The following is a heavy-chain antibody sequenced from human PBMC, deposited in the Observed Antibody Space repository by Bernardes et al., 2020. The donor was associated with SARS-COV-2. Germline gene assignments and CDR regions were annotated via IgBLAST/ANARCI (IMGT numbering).Heavy chain of an antibody. CDR2: IFTYNGNT. D-gene: IGHD3-22*01. CDR3: ASNYFNSSGYYRDPYYYNGLDV. Sequence: ASVKVSCKASGYTLNSYGISWVRQAPGQGLEWMGWIFTYNGNTNYAPNLQGRVTMTRDTSTGTAYMELRGLRSDDTAIYFCASNYFNSSGYYRDPYYYNGLDVWGQGTTVTVSS. V-gene: IGHV1-18*01. CDR1: GYTLNSYG. J-gene: IGHJ6*02.